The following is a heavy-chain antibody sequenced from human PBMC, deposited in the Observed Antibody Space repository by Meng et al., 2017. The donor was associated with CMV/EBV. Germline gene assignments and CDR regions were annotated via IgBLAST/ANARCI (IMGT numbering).Heavy chain of an antibody. J-gene: IGHJ3*02. Sequence: LRLSCTVSDGSISSYYWSWIRQPPGKGLEWIGYIYYSGSTNYNPSLKSRVTISVDTSKNQFSLKLSSVTAADTAVYYCARANEHYDFWSGYYRAFDIWGQGTMVTVSS. CDR1: DGSISSYY. CDR2: IYYSGST. CDR3: ARANEHYDFWSGYYRAFDI. D-gene: IGHD3-3*01. V-gene: IGHV4-59*01.